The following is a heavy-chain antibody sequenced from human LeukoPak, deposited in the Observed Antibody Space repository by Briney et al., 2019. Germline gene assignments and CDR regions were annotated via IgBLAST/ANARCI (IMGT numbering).Heavy chain of an antibody. CDR3: ARVQPHYYDSSGYPPDY. V-gene: IGHV3-11*01. J-gene: IGHJ4*02. D-gene: IGHD3-22*01. CDR2: ISSSGSTI. Sequence: GGSLILSCAASGFTFSDYYMSWIRQAPGKGLEWVSYISSSGSTIYYADSVKGRFTISRDNAKNSLYLQMNSLRAEDTAVYYCARVQPHYYDSSGYPPDYWGQGTLVTVSS. CDR1: GFTFSDYY.